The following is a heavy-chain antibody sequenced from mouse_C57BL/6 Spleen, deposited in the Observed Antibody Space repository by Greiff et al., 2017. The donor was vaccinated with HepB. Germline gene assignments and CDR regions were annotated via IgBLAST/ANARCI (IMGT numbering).Heavy chain of an antibody. CDR3: ARLYYSNYLYFDV. Sequence: EVKLMESGGGLVQPGGSLSLSCAASGFTFTDYYMSWVRQPPGKALEWLGFIRNKANGYTTEYSASVKGRFTISRDNSQSILYLQMNALRAEDSATYYCARLYYSNYLYFDVWGTGTTVTVSS. CDR1: GFTFTDYY. V-gene: IGHV7-3*01. CDR2: IRNKANGYTT. D-gene: IGHD2-5*01. J-gene: IGHJ1*03.